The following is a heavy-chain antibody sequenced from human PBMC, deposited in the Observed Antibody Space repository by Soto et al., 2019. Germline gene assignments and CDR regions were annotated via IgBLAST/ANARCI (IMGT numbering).Heavy chain of an antibody. CDR1: GYTFTGYY. CDR2: INPNSGGT. J-gene: IGHJ2*01. V-gene: IGHV1-2*04. D-gene: IGHD1-1*01. Sequence: QVQLVQSGAEVKKPGASVKVSCKASGYTFTGYYMHWVRQAPGQGLEWMGWINPNSGGTNYAQKCQGWVTMTRDTSISTAYMELSRLRSDDTAVYYCARTGYLDWYFDLWGRGTLVTVSS. CDR3: ARTGYLDWYFDL.